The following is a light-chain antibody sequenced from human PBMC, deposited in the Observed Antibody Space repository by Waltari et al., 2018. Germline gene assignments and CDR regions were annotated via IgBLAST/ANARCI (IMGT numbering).Light chain of an antibody. Sequence: EVLMTQSPATLSVSPGERVTLSCRASQNIHDNLAWYQQKPGQAPRLLIYGASTRATDIPARFRGSGSGTEFTLTINSLQSEDLGIYYCQQYNKWPPLTFGGGTKVKIK. V-gene: IGKV3-15*01. J-gene: IGKJ4*01. CDR3: QQYNKWPPLT. CDR1: QNIHDN. CDR2: GAS.